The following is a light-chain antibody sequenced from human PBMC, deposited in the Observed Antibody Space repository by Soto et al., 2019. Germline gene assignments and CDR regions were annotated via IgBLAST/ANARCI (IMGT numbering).Light chain of an antibody. CDR3: QQYNSYSWT. V-gene: IGKV1-5*01. CDR2: DVS. Sequence: DIQMTQAPSSLSASAGVRVTITCRASQGISTYLNWYQQKPGKAPKLLIFDVSSLESGVPSRFSGSGSGTEFTLTISSLQPDDFATYYCQQYNSYSWTFGQGTKVDIK. J-gene: IGKJ1*01. CDR1: QGISTY.